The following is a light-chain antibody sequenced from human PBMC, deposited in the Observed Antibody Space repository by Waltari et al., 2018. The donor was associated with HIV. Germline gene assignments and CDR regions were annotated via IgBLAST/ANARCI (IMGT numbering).Light chain of an antibody. CDR2: EVT. CDR1: SSAIGYYDY. Sequence: QSALTPPASASGSPGQSIVLPCTGSSSAIGYYDYVSWYQQYPGQAPKALIYEVTSRPSGTSSRFSGSKSATTAFLAISKLQTDDEADYFCSSYTRRGTVVFGGGTRLTVL. CDR3: SSYTRRGTVV. J-gene: IGLJ2*01. V-gene: IGLV2-14*03.